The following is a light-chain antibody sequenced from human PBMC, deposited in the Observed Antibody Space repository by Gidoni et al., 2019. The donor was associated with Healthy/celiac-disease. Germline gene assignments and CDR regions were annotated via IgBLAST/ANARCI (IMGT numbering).Light chain of an antibody. J-gene: IGKJ2*01. CDR2: GAS. CDR3: QQYGSSPYT. V-gene: IGKV3-20*01. Sequence: EIVWTQSPGTLSLSTRARATLSCRSSQSVSSIYLAWYQQKPGQAPRLLIYGASSRATVIPDRFSGSGSGTDFTLTISRLEPEDFAVYYCQQYGSSPYTFGQWTKLEIK. CDR1: QSVSSIY.